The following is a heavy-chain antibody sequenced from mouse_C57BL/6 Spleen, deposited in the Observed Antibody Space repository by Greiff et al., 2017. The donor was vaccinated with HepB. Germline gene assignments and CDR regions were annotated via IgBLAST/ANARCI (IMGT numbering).Heavy chain of an antibody. CDR1: GYTFTSYW. V-gene: IGHV1-55*01. Sequence: QVQLQQSGAELVKPGASVKMSCKASGYTFTSYWITWVKQRPGQGLEWIGDIYPGSGSTNYNEKFKSKATLTVDTSSSTAYMQLSSLTSEDSAVYYCARGDYYGSSPMDYWGQGTSVTVSS. CDR2: IYPGSGST. D-gene: IGHD1-1*01. J-gene: IGHJ4*01. CDR3: ARGDYYGSSPMDY.